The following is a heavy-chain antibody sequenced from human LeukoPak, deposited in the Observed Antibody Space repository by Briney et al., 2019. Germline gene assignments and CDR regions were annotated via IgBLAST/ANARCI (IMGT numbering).Heavy chain of an antibody. CDR3: ARVAEQWLVRYYFDY. V-gene: IGHV3-11*01. Sequence: GGSLRLSCAASGFTFSDYYMSWIRQAPGKGLEWVSYISSIGSTKYYADSVKGRFTISRDNAKNSLYLQMNSLRAEDTAVYYCARVAEQWLVRYYFDYWGQGTLVPVSS. CDR2: ISSIGSTK. CDR1: GFTFSDYY. J-gene: IGHJ4*02. D-gene: IGHD6-19*01.